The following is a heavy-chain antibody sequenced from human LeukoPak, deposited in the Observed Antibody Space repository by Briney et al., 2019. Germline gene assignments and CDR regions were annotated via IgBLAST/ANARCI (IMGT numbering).Heavy chain of an antibody. Sequence: PSETLSLTCTVSGGPISSSSYYWGWIRQPPGKGLEWIGSSHKSGSTHYNPSLRSRVTILVDTSKSQFSLRLNSVTAPDTAVYYCASNTGTVFDYWGQGALVTVSS. V-gene: IGHV4-39*07. CDR1: GGPISSSSYY. CDR2: SHKSGST. CDR3: ASNTGTVFDY. J-gene: IGHJ4*02. D-gene: IGHD7-27*01.